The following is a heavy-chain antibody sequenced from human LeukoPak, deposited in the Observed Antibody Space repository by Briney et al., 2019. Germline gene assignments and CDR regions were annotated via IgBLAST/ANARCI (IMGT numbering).Heavy chain of an antibody. D-gene: IGHD3-10*01. CDR1: GFTFSSYW. CDR3: ARGPITMVRGVPAA. Sequence: PGGSLRLSCAASGFTFSSYWMSWVRQAPGKGLEWAANIKQDGSEKYYVDSVKGRFTISRDNAKNSLYLQMNSLRAEDTAVYYCARGPITMVRGVPAAWGQGTLVTVSS. J-gene: IGHJ5*02. V-gene: IGHV3-7*03. CDR2: IKQDGSEK.